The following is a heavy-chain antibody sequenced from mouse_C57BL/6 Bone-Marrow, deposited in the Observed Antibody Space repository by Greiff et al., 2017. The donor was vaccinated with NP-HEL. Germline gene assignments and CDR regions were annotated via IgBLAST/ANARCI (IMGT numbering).Heavy chain of an antibody. CDR2: IHPNSGST. Sequence: VQLQQSGAELVKPGASVKLSCKASGYTFTSYWMHWVKQRPGQGLEWIGMIHPNSGSTNYNEKFKSKATLTVDKSSSTAYMQLSSLTSEDSAVYFCSRPYDGYYCYFDYWGQGTTLTVSS. CDR3: SRPYDGYYCYFDY. J-gene: IGHJ2*01. CDR1: GYTFTSYW. V-gene: IGHV1-64*01. D-gene: IGHD2-3*01.